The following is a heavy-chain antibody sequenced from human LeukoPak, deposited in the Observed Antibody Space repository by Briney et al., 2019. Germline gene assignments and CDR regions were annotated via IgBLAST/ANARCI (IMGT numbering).Heavy chain of an antibody. J-gene: IGHJ4*02. CDR3: ARDTLDYYDSSLFDY. Sequence: PGGSLRLSCAASGLTFSSYGMHWVRQAPGKGLKWVAVISDDGSNKYYADSVKGRFTISRDNSKNTLYLQMNSLRAEDTAVYYCARDTLDYYDSSLFDYWGQGTLVTVSS. CDR1: GLTFSSYG. D-gene: IGHD3-22*01. V-gene: IGHV3-30*03. CDR2: ISDDGSNK.